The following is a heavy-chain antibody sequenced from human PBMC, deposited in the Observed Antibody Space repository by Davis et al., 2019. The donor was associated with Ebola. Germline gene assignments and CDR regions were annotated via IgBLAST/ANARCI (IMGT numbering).Heavy chain of an antibody. Sequence: GESLKISCAASGFTFSSYAMSWVRQAPGKGLEWVSAISGSGGSTYYADSVKGRFTISRDNAKNSLYLQMNSLRAEDTAVYYCAREGFVVVVAALDYYGMDVWGQGTTVTVSS. J-gene: IGHJ6*02. CDR2: ISGSGGST. D-gene: IGHD2-15*01. V-gene: IGHV3-23*01. CDR1: GFTFSSYA. CDR3: AREGFVVVVAALDYYGMDV.